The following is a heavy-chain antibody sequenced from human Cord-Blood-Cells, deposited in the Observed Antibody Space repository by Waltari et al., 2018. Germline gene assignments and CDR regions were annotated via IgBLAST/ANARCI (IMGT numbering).Heavy chain of an antibody. Sequence: QVQLQESGPGLVKPSETLSLTCPVSVGSVSSGSYSWSWIRQPPGKGLELIGYIYYSGSTNYNPSLKSRVTISVDTSKNQFSLKLSSVTAADTAVYYCARDGRGAFDIWGQGTMVTVSS. V-gene: IGHV4-61*01. CDR2: IYYSGST. CDR1: VGSVSSGSYS. J-gene: IGHJ3*02. CDR3: ARDGRGAFDI.